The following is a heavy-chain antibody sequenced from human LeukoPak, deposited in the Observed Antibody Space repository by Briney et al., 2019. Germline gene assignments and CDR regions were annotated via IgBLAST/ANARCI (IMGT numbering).Heavy chain of an antibody. CDR1: GYTFTVYY. V-gene: IGHV1-2*02. D-gene: IGHD3-10*01. J-gene: IGHJ4*02. Sequence: ASVKVSCKASGYTFTVYYMHWVRQAPGQGLEWMGWINPNSGGTNYAQKFQGRVTMTRDTSISTAYTELSRLRSDDTAVYYCARGLYGSGSFDYWGQGTLVTVSS. CDR2: INPNSGGT. CDR3: ARGLYGSGSFDY.